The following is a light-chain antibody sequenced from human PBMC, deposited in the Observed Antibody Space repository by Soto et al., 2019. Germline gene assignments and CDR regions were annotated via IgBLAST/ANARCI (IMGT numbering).Light chain of an antibody. Sequence: EIVLTQSPGTLSLSPGERATLSCRASQSVDSNYLAWYQQKPGQAPRLLIYDASTRATDIPTRFSGSGSGTEFTLTISSLQSEDFAVYYCHQYDKWPPITFGQGTRLEIK. CDR3: HQYDKWPPIT. CDR1: QSVDSNY. V-gene: IGKV3-15*01. CDR2: DAS. J-gene: IGKJ5*01.